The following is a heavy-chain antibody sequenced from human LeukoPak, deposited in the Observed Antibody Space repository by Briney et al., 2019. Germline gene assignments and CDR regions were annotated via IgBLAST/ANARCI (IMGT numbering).Heavy chain of an antibody. V-gene: IGHV3-64*01. J-gene: IGHJ4*02. CDR1: GFTFSSHA. CDR2: ISSNGGST. D-gene: IGHD3-9*01. CDR3: ARARYFDWLYFDY. Sequence: GGSLRLSCAASGFTFSSHAMHWVRQAPGKGLEYVSAISSNGGSTYYANSVKGRFTISRDNSKNTLYLQMGSLRAEDMAVYYCARARYFDWLYFDYWGQGTLVTVSS.